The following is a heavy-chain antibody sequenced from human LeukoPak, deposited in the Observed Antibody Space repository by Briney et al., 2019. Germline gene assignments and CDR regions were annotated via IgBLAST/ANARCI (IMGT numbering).Heavy chain of an antibody. Sequence: PSETLSLTCTVSGGSISSYYWSWIRQPPGKGLEWIGYIYYSGSTNYNPSLKSRVTISVDTSKNQFSLKLSSVTAADTAVYYCAGGSGSYYPTPGGLDYWGQGTLVTVSS. V-gene: IGHV4-59*01. J-gene: IGHJ4*02. CDR3: AGGSGSYYPTPGGLDY. D-gene: IGHD3-10*01. CDR1: GGSISSYY. CDR2: IYYSGST.